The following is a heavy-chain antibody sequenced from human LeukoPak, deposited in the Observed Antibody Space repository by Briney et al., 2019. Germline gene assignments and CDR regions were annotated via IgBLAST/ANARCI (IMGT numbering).Heavy chain of an antibody. CDR3: ARFTTHWFDP. V-gene: IGHV4-59*01. D-gene: IGHD3-3*01. Sequence: PSETLSLTCTVSGGSISSYYWSWIRQPPGKGLEGIVYIYYSGSTNYNPSLKSRVTISVDTSNNPFSLKLSSVTAADTAVYYCARFTTHWFDPWGQGTLVTVSS. CDR1: GGSISSYY. J-gene: IGHJ5*02. CDR2: IYYSGST.